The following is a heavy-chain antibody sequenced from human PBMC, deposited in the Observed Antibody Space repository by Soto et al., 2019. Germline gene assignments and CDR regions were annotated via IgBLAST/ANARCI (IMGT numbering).Heavy chain of an antibody. D-gene: IGHD3-16*02. CDR2: INHSGST. V-gene: IGHV4-34*01. CDR3: ARGRRDYIWGSYRTPRAIDY. Sequence: SETLSLTCAVYGGSFSGYYWSWIRQPPGKGLEWIGEINHSGSTNYNPSLKSRVTISVDTSKNQFSLKLSSVTAADTAVYYCARGRRDYIWGSYRTPRAIDYWGQGTLVTVSS. J-gene: IGHJ4*02. CDR1: GGSFSGYY.